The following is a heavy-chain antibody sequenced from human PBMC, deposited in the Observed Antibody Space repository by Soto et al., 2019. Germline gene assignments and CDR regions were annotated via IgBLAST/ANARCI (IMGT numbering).Heavy chain of an antibody. D-gene: IGHD5-12*01. CDR3: ARHHGPTTSENWFDP. CDR1: GYAFFTYD. V-gene: IGHV1-18*01. Sequence: ASVKVSCKASGYAFFTYDISWVRQAPGQGLEWMGWISTYSGDTKYAQKFQGRVTMTTDTSTTTAYLELRSLRSDDTAVYYCARHHGPTTSENWFDPWGQGTLVTVSS. CDR2: ISTYSGDT. J-gene: IGHJ5*02.